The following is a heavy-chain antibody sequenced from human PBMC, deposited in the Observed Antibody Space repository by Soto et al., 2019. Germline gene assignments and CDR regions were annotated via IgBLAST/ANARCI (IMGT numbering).Heavy chain of an antibody. Sequence: GESLKISCKGSGYSFTSYWIGWVRQMPGKGLEWMGIIYPGDSDTRYSPSFQGQVTISADKSISTAYLQWSSLKASDTAMYYCARNLYNWNYGYYYYYGMDVWGQGTTVTVSS. CDR2: IYPGDSDT. V-gene: IGHV5-51*01. CDR3: ARNLYNWNYGYYYYYGMDV. J-gene: IGHJ6*02. CDR1: GYSFTSYW. D-gene: IGHD1-7*01.